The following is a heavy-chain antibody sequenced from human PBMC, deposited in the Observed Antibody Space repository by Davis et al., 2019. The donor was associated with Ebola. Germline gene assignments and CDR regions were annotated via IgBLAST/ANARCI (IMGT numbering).Heavy chain of an antibody. V-gene: IGHV4-38-2*02. D-gene: IGHD3-22*01. CDR1: GYSISSGYY. CDR2: IYHSGST. Sequence: PSETLSLTCSVSGYSISSGYYWGWIRRPPGKGLEWIGCIYHSGSTYYNPSLKSRVTISVDTSKNQFSLKLSSVTAADTAVYYCAREGDDSSGYRFDYWGQGTLVTVSS. J-gene: IGHJ4*02. CDR3: AREGDDSSGYRFDY.